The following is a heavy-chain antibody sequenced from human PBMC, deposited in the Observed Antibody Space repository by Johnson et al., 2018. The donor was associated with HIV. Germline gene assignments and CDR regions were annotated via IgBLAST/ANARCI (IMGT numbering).Heavy chain of an antibody. J-gene: IGHJ3*01. Sequence: VQLVESGGGVVQPGRSLRLSCTASGFTFYDYGMSWVRQAPGKGLEWVSGINWNGGNTGYADSVKGRFTISRDNDENSLYLQMNSLRAEDTAVYYCARDPITPYERGPDAFDVWGQGTVVTVSS. CDR2: INWNGGNT. CDR1: GFTFYDYG. V-gene: IGHV3-20*04. CDR3: ARDPITPYERGPDAFDV. D-gene: IGHD2-21*01.